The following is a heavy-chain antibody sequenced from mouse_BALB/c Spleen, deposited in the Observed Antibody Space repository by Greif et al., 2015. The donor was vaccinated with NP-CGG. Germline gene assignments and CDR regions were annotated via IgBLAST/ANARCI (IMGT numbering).Heavy chain of an antibody. Sequence: VQLVESGPGLVQPSQSLSITCTVSGFSLTSYGVHWVRQSPGKGLEWLGVIWSGGSTDYNAAFISRLSISKDNSKSQVFFKMNSLQADDTAIYYCARTLPSTVGAMDYWGQGTSVTVSS. D-gene: IGHD1-1*01. J-gene: IGHJ4*01. CDR3: ARTLPSTVGAMDY. CDR1: GFSLTSYG. CDR2: IWSGGST. V-gene: IGHV2-4-1*01.